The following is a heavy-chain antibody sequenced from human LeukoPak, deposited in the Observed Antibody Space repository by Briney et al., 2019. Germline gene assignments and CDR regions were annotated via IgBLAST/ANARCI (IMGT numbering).Heavy chain of an antibody. D-gene: IGHD5-18*01. J-gene: IGHJ6*02. CDR3: ARGEGIQLWLLFGEHIEGMDV. V-gene: IGHV1-46*01. CDR2: INPSGGST. Sequence: GASVKVSCKASGYTFTSYYMHWVRQAPGQGLEWMGIINPSGGSTSYAQKFQGRVTMTRDTSTSTVYMELSSLRSEDTAVYYCARGEGIQLWLLFGEHIEGMDVWGQGTTVTVSS. CDR1: GYTFTSYY.